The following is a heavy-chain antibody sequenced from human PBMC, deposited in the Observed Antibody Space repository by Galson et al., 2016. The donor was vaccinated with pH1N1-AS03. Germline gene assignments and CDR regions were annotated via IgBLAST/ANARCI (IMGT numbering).Heavy chain of an antibody. D-gene: IGHD5/OR15-5a*01. Sequence: QSGAAVKKPGESLKISCKGSGYSFPNYWIGWVRQMPGKGLEWMGMIYPGDSYTRYSPSFQGQVTISSDKSITTAYLQLSTLKASDTALYYCARHRLSVTHSFSTRGIDVWGKGTTVTVSS. V-gene: IGHV5-51*01. CDR3: ARHRLSVTHSFSTRGIDV. J-gene: IGHJ6*04. CDR1: GYSFPNYW. CDR2: IYPGDSYT.